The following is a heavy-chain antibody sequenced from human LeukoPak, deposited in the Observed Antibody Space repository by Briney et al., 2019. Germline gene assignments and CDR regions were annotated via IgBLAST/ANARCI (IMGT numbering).Heavy chain of an antibody. J-gene: IGHJ4*02. CDR1: GFTFKHAW. D-gene: IGHD3-10*01. CDR2: ISSSSSDT. CDR3: ARGRDYYGPGSD. Sequence: GGSLRLSCAASGFTFKHAWMSWVRQAPGKGLEWVSYISSSSSDTNYADSVKGRFTISRDNARNSLYLQMNSLRAEDTAVYYCARGRDYYGPGSDWGQGTLVTVSS. V-gene: IGHV3-11*05.